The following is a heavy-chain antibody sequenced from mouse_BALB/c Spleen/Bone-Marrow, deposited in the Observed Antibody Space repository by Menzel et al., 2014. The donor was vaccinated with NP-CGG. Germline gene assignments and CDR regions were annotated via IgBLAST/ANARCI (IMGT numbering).Heavy chain of an antibody. Sequence: EVKVVESGGGLVQPGGSLKLSCTASGFTFSSYGLSWVRQTPDKRLELVATINRNGGTSSYPDSVKGRFTISRDNAKNTLYLQMSSLKSEDTALYYCARGVDDYSWFAYWGQGTLVTVSA. CDR1: GFTFSSYG. CDR3: ARGVDDYSWFAY. J-gene: IGHJ3*01. D-gene: IGHD2-3*01. V-gene: IGHV5-6-3*01. CDR2: INRNGGTS.